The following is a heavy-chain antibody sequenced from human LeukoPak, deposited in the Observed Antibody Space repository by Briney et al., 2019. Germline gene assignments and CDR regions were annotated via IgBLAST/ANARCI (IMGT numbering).Heavy chain of an antibody. D-gene: IGHD5-24*01. CDR2: IIPILGIA. V-gene: IGHV1-69*04. J-gene: IGHJ3*01. CDR3: ARPQWLQLDAFDL. Sequence: GSSVKVSCKASGGTFSSYAISWVRQAPGQGLEWMGRIIPILGIANYAQKFQGRVTITADKSTSTAYMELSSLRSEDTAVYYCARPQWLQLDAFDLWGQGTMVIVSS. CDR1: GGTFSSYA.